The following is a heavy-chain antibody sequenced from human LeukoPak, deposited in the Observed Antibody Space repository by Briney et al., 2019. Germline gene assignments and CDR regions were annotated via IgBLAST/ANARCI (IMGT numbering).Heavy chain of an antibody. Sequence: ASVKVSCKASGYTFTSYDINWVRQATGQGLEWMGWMNPNSGNTGYAQKFQGRVTMTRNTSISTAYMELSSLRSEDTAVYYCASSKTPDYYYYYMDVWGKGTTVTVSS. CDR1: GYTFTSYD. CDR3: ASSKTPDYYYYYMDV. V-gene: IGHV1-8*01. CDR2: MNPNSGNT. J-gene: IGHJ6*03.